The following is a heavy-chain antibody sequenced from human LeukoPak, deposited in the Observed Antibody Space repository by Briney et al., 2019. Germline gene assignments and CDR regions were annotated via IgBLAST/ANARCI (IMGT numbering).Heavy chain of an antibody. J-gene: IGHJ6*02. CDR3: AKGRGQTYYYYGLDV. CDR2: ISGNSGSI. CDR1: GFTFDDYA. V-gene: IGHV3-9*01. Sequence: SLRHSCAASGFTFDDYAMHWVRQVPGKGLEWVSRISGNSGSIGYADSVKGRFTISRDNAKNSLYLQMNSLRAEDTALYYCAKGRGQTYYYYGLDVWGQGTTVTVSS.